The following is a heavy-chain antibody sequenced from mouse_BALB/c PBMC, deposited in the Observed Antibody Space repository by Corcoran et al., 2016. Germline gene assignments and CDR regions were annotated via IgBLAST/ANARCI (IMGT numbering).Heavy chain of an antibody. J-gene: IGHJ4*01. CDR2: IDPENGNT. CDR1: GFNIKDYY. Sequence: EVQLQQSGAELVRPGALVKLSCKASGFNIKDYYMHWVKQRPEQGLEWIGWIDPENGNTIYDPKFQGKASITADTSSNTAYLQLSSLTSEDTAVYYCASQTGYGNYGAMDYWGQGTSVTVSS. CDR3: ASQTGYGNYGAMDY. V-gene: IGHV14-1*02. D-gene: IGHD2-10*02.